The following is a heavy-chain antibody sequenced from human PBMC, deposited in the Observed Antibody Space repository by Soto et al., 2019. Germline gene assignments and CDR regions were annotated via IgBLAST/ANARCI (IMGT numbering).Heavy chain of an antibody. CDR1: GYAFTSYG. CDR3: ARDSDYNIAY. J-gene: IGHJ4*02. V-gene: IGHV1-18*01. CDR2: IHTYNGNR. Sequence: ASVKVSCKASGYAFTSYGISWVRQAPGQGLEWVGWIHTYNGNRNFPQKFQGRVTLTTDTSTSTAYMELRSLRSDDTAVYYCARDSDYNIAYWGQGTLVTVSS. D-gene: IGHD4-4*01.